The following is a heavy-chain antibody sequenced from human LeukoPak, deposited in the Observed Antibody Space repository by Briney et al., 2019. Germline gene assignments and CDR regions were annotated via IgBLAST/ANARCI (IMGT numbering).Heavy chain of an antibody. CDR1: GGSISSSSYY. Sequence: SETLSLTCTVSGGSISSSSYYWGWIRQPPGEGLEWIGSIYYSGSTYYNPSLKSRVTISVDTSKNQFSLKLSSVTAADTAVYYCARAAVTTLYYFDYWGQGTLVTVSS. D-gene: IGHD4-17*01. CDR2: IYYSGST. CDR3: ARAAVTTLYYFDY. V-gene: IGHV4-39*07. J-gene: IGHJ4*02.